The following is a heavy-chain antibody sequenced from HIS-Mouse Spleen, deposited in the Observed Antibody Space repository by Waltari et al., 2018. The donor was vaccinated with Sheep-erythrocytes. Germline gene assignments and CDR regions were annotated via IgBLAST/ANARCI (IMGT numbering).Heavy chain of an antibody. D-gene: IGHD3-3*01. CDR2: IYYSGST. Sequence: QLQLQESGPGLVKPSETLSLTCTVSGGSISSRSYYWGWIRQPPGKGLEWIGSIYYSGSTYYHPSLKSRVTISVDTSQNQFSLKLSSVTAADTAVYYCARDEGTYYDFWSGYPPSYYFDYWGQGTLVTVSS. CDR3: ARDEGTYYDFWSGYPPSYYFDY. CDR1: GGSISSRSYY. J-gene: IGHJ4*02. V-gene: IGHV4-39*07.